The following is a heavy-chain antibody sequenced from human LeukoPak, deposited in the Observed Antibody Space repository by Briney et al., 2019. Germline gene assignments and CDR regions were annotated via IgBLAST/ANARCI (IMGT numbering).Heavy chain of an antibody. CDR1: GLTFSSYG. V-gene: IGHV3-33*06. Sequence: PGRSLRLSCAASGLTFSSYGMHWVRQAPGKGLEWVAVIWYDGSNKYYADSVKGRFTISRDNSKNTLYLQMNSLRAEDTAVYYCAKDILGIAAALVDYWGQGTLVTVSS. CDR2: IWYDGSNK. J-gene: IGHJ4*02. CDR3: AKDILGIAAALVDY. D-gene: IGHD6-13*01.